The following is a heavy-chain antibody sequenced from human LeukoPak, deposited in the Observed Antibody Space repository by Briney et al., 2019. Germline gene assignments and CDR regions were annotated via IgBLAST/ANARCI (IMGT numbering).Heavy chain of an antibody. V-gene: IGHV5-51*01. J-gene: IGHJ4*02. CDR1: GYSFTTYW. CDR2: IYPGDSDI. D-gene: IGHD2-21*02. Sequence: GESPKISCKGSGYSFTTYWIGWVRQMPGKGLEWMGIIYPGDSDIRYSPSFQGQVTISADKSISTAYLQWSSLKASDTAMYYCARHGPATALDYWGQGTLVTVSS. CDR3: ARHGPATALDY.